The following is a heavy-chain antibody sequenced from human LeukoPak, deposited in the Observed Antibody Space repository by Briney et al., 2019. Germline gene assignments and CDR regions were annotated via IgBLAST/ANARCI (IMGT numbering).Heavy chain of an antibody. J-gene: IGHJ4*02. D-gene: IGHD6-13*01. V-gene: IGHV1-69*13. CDR3: ARAEGADIAAAAYFDY. CDR1: GGTFSSYA. CDR2: IIPISGTA. Sequence: SVKVSCKASGGTFSSYAISWVRQAPGQGLEWMGGIIPISGTANYAQKFQGRVTITADESTSTAYMELSSLRSEDTAVYYCARAEGADIAAAAYFDYWGQGTLVTVSS.